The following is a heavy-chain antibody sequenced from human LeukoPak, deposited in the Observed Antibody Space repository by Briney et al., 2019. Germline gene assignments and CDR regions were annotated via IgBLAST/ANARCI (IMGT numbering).Heavy chain of an antibody. CDR1: GYIFTGYY. CDR2: IDPNSGGT. CDR3: ARDVGSGWFILDY. Sequence: ASVKVSCKASGYIFTGYYMHWVRQAPGQGLEWMGWIDPNSGGTNYTQKFQGRVTMTRDTSISTAYMELSRLRSDDRAVYYCARDVGSGWFILDYWGQGTQVTVSS. D-gene: IGHD6-19*01. V-gene: IGHV1-2*02. J-gene: IGHJ4*02.